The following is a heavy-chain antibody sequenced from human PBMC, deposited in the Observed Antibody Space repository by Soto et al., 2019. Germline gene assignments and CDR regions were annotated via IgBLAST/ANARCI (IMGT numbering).Heavy chain of an antibody. D-gene: IGHD3-10*01. CDR2: IDPSDSYT. V-gene: IGHV5-10-1*01. J-gene: IGHJ3*02. CDR1: GYSFTSYW. CDR3: ATLGYGSGAYDAFDI. Sequence: PGESLKISCKGSGYSFTSYWISWVRQMPGKGLEWMGRIDPSDSYTNYSPSFQGHVTISADKSISTAYLQWSSLKASGTAMYYCATLGYGSGAYDAFDIWGQGTMVTVSS.